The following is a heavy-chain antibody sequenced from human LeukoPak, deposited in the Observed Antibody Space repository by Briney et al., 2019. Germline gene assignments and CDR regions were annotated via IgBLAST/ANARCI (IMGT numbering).Heavy chain of an antibody. CDR3: TTDPRGPYCSSTSCYSVPFDY. CDR2: IKSETDGGTT. Sequence: TGGSLRLSCAASGFTFSNAWMSWVRQAPGKGLEWVGRIKSETDGGTTDYAAPVKGRFTISRDDSKNTLYLQMNSLKTEDTAVYYCTTDPRGPYCSSTSCYSVPFDYWGQGTLVTVSS. CDR1: GFTFSNAW. J-gene: IGHJ4*02. D-gene: IGHD2-2*01. V-gene: IGHV3-15*01.